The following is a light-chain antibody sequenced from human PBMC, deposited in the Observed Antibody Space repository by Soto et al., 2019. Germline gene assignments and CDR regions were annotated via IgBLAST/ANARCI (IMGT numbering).Light chain of an antibody. V-gene: IGKV1-12*01. CDR1: QDIRNW. CDR2: SAS. J-gene: IGKJ4*01. CDR3: QQAATFPLT. Sequence: DIQMTQSPSFVSASVGDTVTITCRASQDIRNWLVWYQQKPGLAPTFLIFSASNLHSGFQSRFSSSGSGTDFTLAIISLQPDDLATLYWQQAATFPLTFGGGTKVEIK.